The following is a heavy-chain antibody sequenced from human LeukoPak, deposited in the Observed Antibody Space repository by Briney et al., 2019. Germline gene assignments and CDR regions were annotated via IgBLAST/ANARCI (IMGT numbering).Heavy chain of an antibody. J-gene: IGHJ3*02. CDR1: GGSFSGYY. Sequence: KPSETLSLTCAVYGGSFSGYYWSWIRQPPGKGLEWIGEINHSGSTNYNPSLKSRVTISVDTSKNQFSLKLSSVTAADTAVDYCAREPYAFDIWGQGTMVTVSS. CDR2: INHSGST. CDR3: AREPYAFDI. V-gene: IGHV4-34*01.